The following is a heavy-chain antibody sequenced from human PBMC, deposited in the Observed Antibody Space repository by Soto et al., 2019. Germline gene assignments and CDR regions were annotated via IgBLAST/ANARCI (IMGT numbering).Heavy chain of an antibody. CDR2: ISSSGSTI. CDR1: GFTFSDYY. CDR3: ARAEVGIAAPVVAYYYYMDV. J-gene: IGHJ6*03. D-gene: IGHD6-6*01. V-gene: IGHV3-11*01. Sequence: GGSLRLSCAASGFTFSDYYMSWIRQAPGKGLEWVSYISSSGSTIYYADSVKGRFTISRDNAKNSLYLQMNSLRAEDTAVYYCARAEVGIAAPVVAYYYYMDVWGKGTTVTVSS.